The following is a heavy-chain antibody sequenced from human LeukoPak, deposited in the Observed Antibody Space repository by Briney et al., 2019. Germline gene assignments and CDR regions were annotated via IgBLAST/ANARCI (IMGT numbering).Heavy chain of an antibody. J-gene: IGHJ4*02. Sequence: SQTLSLTCGISGDSVSSNRVTWNWIRQSPSRGLEWLGRTYCRSKWNNDYEVSVKGRITINPDTSKNQFSLQLNSVTPEDTAVYFCARAIDGTFDYWGQGTLVTVSS. CDR1: GDSVSSNRVT. CDR3: ARAIDGTFDY. CDR2: TYCRSKWNN. D-gene: IGHD1-1*01. V-gene: IGHV6-1*01.